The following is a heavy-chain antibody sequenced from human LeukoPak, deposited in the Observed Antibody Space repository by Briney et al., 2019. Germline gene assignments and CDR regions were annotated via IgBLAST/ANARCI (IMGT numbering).Heavy chain of an antibody. J-gene: IGHJ5*02. D-gene: IGHD3-3*01. CDR1: GGTFSSYA. Sequence: SVKVSCKASGGTFSSYAISWVRQAPGQGLEWMGGIIPIFGTANYAQKFQGRVTITADESTSTAYMELSSLRSEDTAVYYCAREIRFLAGDDWFDPWGQGTLVTVSS. CDR3: AREIRFLAGDDWFDP. V-gene: IGHV1-69*13. CDR2: IIPIFGTA.